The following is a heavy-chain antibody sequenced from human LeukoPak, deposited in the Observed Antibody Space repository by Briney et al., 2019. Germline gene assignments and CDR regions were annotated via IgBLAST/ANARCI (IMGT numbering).Heavy chain of an antibody. CDR2: INPNSGGT. Sequence: ASVKVSCKASGYTFTGYYMHWVRQAPGQGLEWMGWINPNSGGTNYAQKFQGRVTMTRDTSISTAYMELSRLRSDDTAVYYCARGFTVRGAIHYYMDVWGKGTTVTVSS. J-gene: IGHJ6*03. V-gene: IGHV1-2*02. D-gene: IGHD3-10*01. CDR3: ARGFTVRGAIHYYMDV. CDR1: GYTFTGYY.